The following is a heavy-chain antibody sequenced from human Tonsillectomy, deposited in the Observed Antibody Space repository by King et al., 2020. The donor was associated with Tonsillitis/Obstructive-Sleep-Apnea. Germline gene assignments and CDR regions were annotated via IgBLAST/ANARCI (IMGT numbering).Heavy chain of an antibody. CDR3: ARSPEPALAYCGGDCPPDAFDI. D-gene: IGHD2-21*01. CDR1: GGTFSSYA. Sequence: VQLVESGAEVKKPGSSVKVSCKASGGTFSSYAISWVRQAPGQGLEWMGGIIPIFGTANYAQKFQGRVTITADESTSTASNELSSLRSEDTAVYYCARSPEPALAYCGGDCPPDAFDIWGQGTMVTVSS. V-gene: IGHV1-69*01. CDR2: IIPIFGTA. J-gene: IGHJ3*02.